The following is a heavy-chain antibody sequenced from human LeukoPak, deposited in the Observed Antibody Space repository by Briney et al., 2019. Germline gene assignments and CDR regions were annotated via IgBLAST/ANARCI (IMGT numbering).Heavy chain of an antibody. V-gene: IGHV4-39*07. D-gene: IGHD2-15*01. CDR3: ARLLLLHYFDY. CDR1: GGSISSSSYY. Sequence: SETLSLTCTVSGGSISSSSYYWGWIRQPPGKGLEWIGSIYYSGSTYYNPSLKSRVTISVDTSKHQFSLKLSSVTAADTAVYYCARLLLLHYFDYWGQGTLVTVSS. J-gene: IGHJ4*02. CDR2: IYYSGST.